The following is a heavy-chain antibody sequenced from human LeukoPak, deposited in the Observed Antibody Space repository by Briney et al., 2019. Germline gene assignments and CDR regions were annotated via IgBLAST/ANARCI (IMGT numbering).Heavy chain of an antibody. CDR3: ANSLYFDLDGPDAFDI. D-gene: IGHD3-9*01. CDR2: ISWNSGSI. V-gene: IGHV3-9*01. CDR1: GFTFDDYA. J-gene: IGHJ3*02. Sequence: GGSLRLSCAASGFTFDDYAMHWVRQAPGKALEWVSGISWNSGSIGYADSVKGRFTISRDNAKNSLYLQMNSLRAEDTALYYCANSLYFDLDGPDAFDIWGQGTMVTVSS.